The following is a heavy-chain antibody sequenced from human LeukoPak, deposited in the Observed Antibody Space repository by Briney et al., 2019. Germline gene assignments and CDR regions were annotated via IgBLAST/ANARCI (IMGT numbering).Heavy chain of an antibody. D-gene: IGHD5-12*01. CDR3: ARAYDSRVLHYYMDV. J-gene: IGHJ6*03. CDR2: ISSSSSTI. CDR1: GFTFSSCS. V-gene: IGHV3-48*04. Sequence: GGSLRLSCAASGFTFSSCSMNWVRQAPGKGLEWVSYISSSSSTIYYADSVKGRFTISRDNAKNSLYLQMNSLRAEDTAVYYCARAYDSRVLHYYMDVWGKGTTVTVSS.